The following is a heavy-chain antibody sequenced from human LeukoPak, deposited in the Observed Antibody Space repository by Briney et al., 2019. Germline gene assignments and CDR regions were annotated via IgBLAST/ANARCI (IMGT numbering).Heavy chain of an antibody. D-gene: IGHD3-10*01. V-gene: IGHV1-18*01. J-gene: IGHJ4*02. CDR3: ARGRVRFGELFDNFDY. CDR1: GYTFTNYG. Sequence: GASVKVSFKASGYTFTNYGISWVRQAPGQGLEWMGWISAYNGNTNDAQKFQGRVTMTTDTSTSTAYMELRSLRSDDTAVYYCARGRVRFGELFDNFDYWGQGTLVTVSS. CDR2: ISAYNGNT.